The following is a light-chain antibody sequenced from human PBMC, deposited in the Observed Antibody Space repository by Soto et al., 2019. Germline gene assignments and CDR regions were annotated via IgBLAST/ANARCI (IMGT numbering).Light chain of an antibody. CDR2: EGS. V-gene: IGLV2-23*01. J-gene: IGLJ1*01. Sequence: QSALTQPASVSGSPGQSITISCTGTSSDVGSYNLVSWYQQHPGKAPKLMVYEGSKRPSGLANRFSASKSGNTASLTISGLQAEDEAAYYCCSYAGSTTYVFGTGTKLTVL. CDR3: CSYAGSTTYV. CDR1: SSDVGSYNL.